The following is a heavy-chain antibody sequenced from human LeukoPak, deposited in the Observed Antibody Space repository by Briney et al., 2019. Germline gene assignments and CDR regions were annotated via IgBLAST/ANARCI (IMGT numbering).Heavy chain of an antibody. J-gene: IGHJ4*02. D-gene: IGHD3-22*01. CDR1: GGSIGSYY. Sequence: TSETLCLTRTVSGGSIGSYYWNWLRQPPGKGLEWIGYIYYRGSTNYNPSLKSRVTISVDTSKNQFSLKLSSVTAADTAVYYCARQRGNYYDSSGIDYWGQGTLVTVSS. V-gene: IGHV4-59*08. CDR2: IYYRGST. CDR3: ARQRGNYYDSSGIDY.